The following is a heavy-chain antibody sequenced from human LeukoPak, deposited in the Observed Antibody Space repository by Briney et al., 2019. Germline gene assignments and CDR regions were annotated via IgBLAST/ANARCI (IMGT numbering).Heavy chain of an antibody. D-gene: IGHD2-15*01. CDR3: ARDPPTFYYYGMDV. Sequence: GGSLTLSCAASGLNFSSYAMSWVRQAPGKGLEWVSDISGSGGSTSYADSVKCRFTMSSDNSKNTLYLQMNSLRAEDTAVYYCARDPPTFYYYGMDVWGQGTTVTVSS. J-gene: IGHJ6*02. CDR2: ISGSGGST. CDR1: GLNFSSYA. V-gene: IGHV3-23*01.